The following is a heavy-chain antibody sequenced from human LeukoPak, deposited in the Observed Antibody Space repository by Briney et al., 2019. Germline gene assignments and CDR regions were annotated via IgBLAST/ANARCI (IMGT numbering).Heavy chain of an antibody. D-gene: IGHD3-22*01. V-gene: IGHV4-34*01. CDR3: ARDLGYYYDSSGLGY. J-gene: IGHJ4*02. Sequence: PSETLSLTCAVYGGSFSGYYWSWIRQPPGKGLEWIGEINHSGSTNYNPSLKSRVTISVDTSKNQFSLKLSSVTAADTAVYYCARDLGYYYDSSGLGYWGQGTLVTVSS. CDR2: INHSGST. CDR1: GGSFSGYY.